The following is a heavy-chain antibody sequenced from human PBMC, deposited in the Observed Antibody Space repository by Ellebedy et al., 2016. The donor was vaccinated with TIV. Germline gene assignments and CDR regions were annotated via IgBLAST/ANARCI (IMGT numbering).Heavy chain of an antibody. CDR1: GGTFSSYA. CDR3: ARNHDYIWGSYRYTLGY. CDR2: IIPIFGTA. Sequence: SVKVSXXASGGTFSSYAISWVRQAPGQGLEWMGGIIPIFGTANYAQKFQGRVTITADESTSTAYMELSSLRSEDTAVYYCARNHDYIWGSYRYTLGYWGQGTLVTVSS. V-gene: IGHV1-69*13. D-gene: IGHD3-16*02. J-gene: IGHJ4*02.